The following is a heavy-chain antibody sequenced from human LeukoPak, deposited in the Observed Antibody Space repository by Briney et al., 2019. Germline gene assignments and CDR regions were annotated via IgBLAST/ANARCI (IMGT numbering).Heavy chain of an antibody. Sequence: GGSLRLSCAASGFTFSSYAMSWVRQAPGKGLEWVSAISGSGGSTYYADSVKGRFTISRDNSKNTLYLQMNSLRAEDTAVYYCAREGGDGDYPNDAFDIWGQGTMVTVSS. D-gene: IGHD4-17*01. CDR2: ISGSGGST. V-gene: IGHV3-23*01. CDR3: AREGGDGDYPNDAFDI. J-gene: IGHJ3*02. CDR1: GFTFSSYA.